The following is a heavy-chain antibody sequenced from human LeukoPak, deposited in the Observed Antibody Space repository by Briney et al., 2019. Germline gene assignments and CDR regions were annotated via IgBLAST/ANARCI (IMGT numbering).Heavy chain of an antibody. CDR3: AKDRGVAVAPNSYYYYYGMDV. CDR1: GFTFSSYA. CDR2: ISGSGGST. Sequence: GGSLRLSCAASGFTFSSYAMSWVRQAPGKGLEWVSAISGSGGSTYYADSVKGRFTISRDNSKNTLYLQMNSLRAEDTAVYYCAKDRGVAVAPNSYYYYYGMDVWGKGTTVTASS. J-gene: IGHJ6*04. D-gene: IGHD6-19*01. V-gene: IGHV3-23*01.